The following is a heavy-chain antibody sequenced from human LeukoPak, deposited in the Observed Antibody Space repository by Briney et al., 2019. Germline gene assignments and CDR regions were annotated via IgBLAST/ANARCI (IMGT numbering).Heavy chain of an antibody. J-gene: IGHJ4*02. CDR1: GFTFSSYG. Sequence: PGGSLRLSCAASGFTFSSYGMHWVRQAPGKGLEWVAFIRYDGSNKYYADSVKGRFTISRDNSRNTLYLQMNSLRAEDTAVYYCAKAAVYSRSWMPFDDWGQGTLVTVSS. CDR3: AKAAVYSRSWMPFDD. V-gene: IGHV3-30*02. D-gene: IGHD6-13*01. CDR2: IRYDGSNK.